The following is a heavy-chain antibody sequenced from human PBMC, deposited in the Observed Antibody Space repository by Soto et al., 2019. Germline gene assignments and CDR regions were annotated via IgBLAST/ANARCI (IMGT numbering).Heavy chain of an antibody. J-gene: IGHJ6*02. CDR3: ATYYDFWSGYYSPYYYYAMDV. CDR2: ISGSGGST. D-gene: IGHD3-3*01. CDR1: GFTFSSYA. Sequence: GGSLRLSCAASGFTFSSYAMSWVRQAPGKGLEWVSAISGSGGSTYYADSVKGRFTISRDSSKNTLYLQMNSLRAEDTAVYYCATYYDFWSGYYSPYYYYAMDVWGQGTTVTVSS. V-gene: IGHV3-23*01.